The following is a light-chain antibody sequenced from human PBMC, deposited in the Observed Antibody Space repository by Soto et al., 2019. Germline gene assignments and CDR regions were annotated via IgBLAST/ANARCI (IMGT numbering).Light chain of an antibody. Sequence: DVVMTQSPLSLPVTLGQPASISCRSSQSLVYNDGNTYLSWFQQRPGQSPRRLIYKVSNRDSGVPDRFSDSGSGTDFTLKINRVEAEDVGVYFCMQGTHWPPTFGQGTKLEIK. V-gene: IGKV2-30*01. J-gene: IGKJ2*01. CDR3: MQGTHWPPT. CDR2: KVS. CDR1: QSLVYNDGNTY.